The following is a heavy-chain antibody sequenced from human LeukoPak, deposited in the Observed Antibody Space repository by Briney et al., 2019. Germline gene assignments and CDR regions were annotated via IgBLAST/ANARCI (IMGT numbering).Heavy chain of an antibody. D-gene: IGHD3-16*02. V-gene: IGHV1-69*04. Sequence: SVKVSCKASGDNFSSYVITWVRQAPGQGLEWMGRIIPTLDVANFAQKFKGRVTITADKSTNTAHLELSSPRSEDTAVYYCTREGVYSPDPSSYHRLPFDIWGKGTVVIVSS. J-gene: IGHJ3*02. CDR2: IIPTLDVA. CDR1: GDNFSSYV. CDR3: TREGVYSPDPSSYHRLPFDI.